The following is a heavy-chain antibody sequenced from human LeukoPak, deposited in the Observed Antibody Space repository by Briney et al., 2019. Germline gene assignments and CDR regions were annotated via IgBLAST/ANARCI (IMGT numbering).Heavy chain of an antibody. CDR1: GFPFSSYG. D-gene: IGHD3-22*01. J-gene: IGHJ4*02. Sequence: PGRSLRLSCAASGFPFSSYGMHWVRPAPGKGLEWVAVIWYDGSNKYYADSVKGRFTISRDNSKNTLYLQMNSLRAEDTAVYYCARDMQPYYYDSSGYLDYWGQGTLVTVSS. CDR2: IWYDGSNK. CDR3: ARDMQPYYYDSSGYLDY. V-gene: IGHV3-33*01.